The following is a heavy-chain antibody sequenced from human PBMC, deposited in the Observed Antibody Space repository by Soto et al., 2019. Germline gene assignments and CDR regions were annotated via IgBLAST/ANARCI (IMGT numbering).Heavy chain of an antibody. J-gene: IGHJ4*02. CDR3: ARLPLAIMAPVTGIF. V-gene: IGHV5-51*01. CDR2: IYPGDSEI. CDR1: GYSFTTYW. D-gene: IGHD5-12*01. Sequence: GESLKISCQASGYSFTTYWIAWVRQTPGRGLEWMGIIYPGDSEIKYSPSFDGQVTFSVDKSTSTAYLQWIGLKTSDTGMYYCARLPLAIMAPVTGIFWGRGTLVTVSS.